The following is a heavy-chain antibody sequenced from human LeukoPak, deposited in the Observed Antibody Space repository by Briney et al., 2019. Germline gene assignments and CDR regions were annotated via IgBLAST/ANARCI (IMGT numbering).Heavy chain of an antibody. CDR1: GFTFGDYA. CDR3: TRDIYADDY. V-gene: IGHV3-49*03. D-gene: IGHD3-16*01. Sequence: GGSLRLSCTASGFTFGDYAMSGFRQAPGKGLEWVGFIRSKAYGGTTEYAASVKGRFTISRDDSKSIAYLQMNSLKTEDTAVYYCTRDIYADDYWGQGTLVTVSS. CDR2: IRSKAYGGTT. J-gene: IGHJ4*02.